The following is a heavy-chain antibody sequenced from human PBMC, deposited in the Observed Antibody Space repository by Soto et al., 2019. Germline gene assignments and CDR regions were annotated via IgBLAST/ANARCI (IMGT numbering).Heavy chain of an antibody. J-gene: IGHJ4*02. CDR3: ARAASGWPIDY. D-gene: IGHD6-19*01. CDR2: IWYVGSNK. Sequence: QVQLVESGGGVVQPGRSLRLSCAASGFTFSNYGMHWVRQAPGKGLEWVAVIWYVGSNKYYADSVKGRFTISRDNSKNTLFLQMNSLRAEDTAVYYCARAASGWPIDYWGQGTLVTVSS. CDR1: GFTFSNYG. V-gene: IGHV3-33*01.